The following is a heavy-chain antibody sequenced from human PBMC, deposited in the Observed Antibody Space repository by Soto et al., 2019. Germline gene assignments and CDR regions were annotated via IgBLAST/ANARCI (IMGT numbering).Heavy chain of an antibody. CDR1: GYTFTGYY. Sequence: ASVKVSCKASGYTFTGYYMHWVRQAPGQGLEWMGWINPNSGGTNYAHKFQGRVTMTRDTSISTAYMELSRLRSDDTAVYYCARDASITIGPAGIFLQNWGQGAMVTV. V-gene: IGHV1-2*07. CDR3: ARDASITIGPAGIFLQN. D-gene: IGHD6-13*01. CDR2: INPNSGGT. J-gene: IGHJ1*01.